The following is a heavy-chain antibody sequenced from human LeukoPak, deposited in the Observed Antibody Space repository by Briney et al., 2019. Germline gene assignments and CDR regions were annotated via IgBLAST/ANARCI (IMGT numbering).Heavy chain of an antibody. V-gene: IGHV5-51*01. CDR3: ARGDTTMVPGYFDY. D-gene: IGHD5-18*01. CDR2: IYPADSDT. J-gene: IGHJ4*02. CDR1: GYMFTHYW. Sequence: GESLKISCKGSGYMFTHYWIAWVRQKPGKGLEWMGIIYPADSDTRYSPSFQGQVTISADKSISTAYLQWSSLKASDTAMNYCARGDTTMVPGYFDYWGQGTLVTVSS.